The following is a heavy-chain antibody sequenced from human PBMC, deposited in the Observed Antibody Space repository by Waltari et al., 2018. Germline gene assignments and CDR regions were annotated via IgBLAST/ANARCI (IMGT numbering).Heavy chain of an antibody. CDR1: GGSFSCYY. CDR3: ARGPGDYEWYFDL. Sequence: QVQLQQWGAGLLKPSATLSLTCAVYGGSFSCYYWSWIRQPPGKWLEWIGEINHSGSTNYNPSLKSRVTISVDTSKNQFALKLSSVAAADTAVYYCARGPGDYEWYFDLWGRGTLVTVSS. V-gene: IGHV4-34*01. D-gene: IGHD3-22*01. J-gene: IGHJ2*01. CDR2: INHSGST.